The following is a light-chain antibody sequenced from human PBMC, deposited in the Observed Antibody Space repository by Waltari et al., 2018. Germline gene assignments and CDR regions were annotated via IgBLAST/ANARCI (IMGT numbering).Light chain of an antibody. J-gene: IGKJ2*01. CDR1: QSVSSN. V-gene: IGKV3-15*01. CDR2: GAS. Sequence: EVVMTHSTATLPVSPGESATLSCRASQSVSSNLAWYQQKPGQAPRLLIYGASTRATGIPTRFSGSGSGTEFTLTINSLQSEDFAVYYCQHYDNWPPYTFGPGTKLEI. CDR3: QHYDNWPPYT.